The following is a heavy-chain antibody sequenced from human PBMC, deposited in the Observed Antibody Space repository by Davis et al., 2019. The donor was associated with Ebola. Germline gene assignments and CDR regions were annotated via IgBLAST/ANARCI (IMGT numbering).Heavy chain of an antibody. V-gene: IGHV6-1*01. Sequence: SQTLSLTCAISGDSVSSKIAAWNWIRQSTSRGLEWLGRTYLRFTWYTDYAVSLKGRITLNTDTSKNLFSLHLTSVTPEDTAVYYCVKSYYLDYFDLWGQGTMVTVSS. D-gene: IGHD3-10*01. CDR1: GDSVSSKIAA. CDR3: VKSYYLDYFDL. J-gene: IGHJ3*01. CDR2: TYLRFTWYT.